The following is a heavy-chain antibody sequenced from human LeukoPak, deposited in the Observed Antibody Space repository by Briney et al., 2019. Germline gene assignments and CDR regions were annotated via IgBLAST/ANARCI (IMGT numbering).Heavy chain of an antibody. CDR3: AKDHDDSSGYFDY. D-gene: IGHD3-22*01. CDR2: IRYDGSNK. J-gene: IGHJ4*02. V-gene: IGHV3-30*02. CDR1: GFTFSSYS. Sequence: SGGSLRLSCAASGFTFSSYSMHWVRQAPGKGLEWVAFIRYDGSNKYYADSVKGRFTISRDNSKNTLYLQMNSLRAEDTAVYYCAKDHDDSSGYFDYWGQGTLVTVSS.